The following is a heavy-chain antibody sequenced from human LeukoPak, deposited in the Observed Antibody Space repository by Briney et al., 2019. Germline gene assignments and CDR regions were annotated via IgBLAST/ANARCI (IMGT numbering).Heavy chain of an antibody. J-gene: IGHJ4*02. CDR1: GFTFSSYG. CDR2: ISYDGSEK. D-gene: IGHD3-22*01. Sequence: GGSLRLSCAASGFTFSSYGMHWVRQAPGKGLEWLAVISYDGSEKHYADPVKGRFTISRGNSKNTVYLQMNSLRDEDTAVYYCAREGSSGYYPYWGQGILVTVSS. V-gene: IGHV3-30*03. CDR3: AREGSSGYYPY.